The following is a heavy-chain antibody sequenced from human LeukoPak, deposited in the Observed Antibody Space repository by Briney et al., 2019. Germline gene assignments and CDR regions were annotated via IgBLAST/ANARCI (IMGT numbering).Heavy chain of an antibody. CDR3: ARAPRDYYDSSGYLYYFDY. V-gene: IGHV4-34*01. D-gene: IGHD3-22*01. Sequence: SETLSLTCAVYGGSFSGYYWSWIRQPPGKGLEWIGEINHSGSTNYNPSLKSRVTISVDTSKNQFSLKLNSVTAADTAVYYCARAPRDYYDSSGYLYYFDYWDQGTLVTVSS. CDR2: INHSGST. J-gene: IGHJ4*02. CDR1: GGSFSGYY.